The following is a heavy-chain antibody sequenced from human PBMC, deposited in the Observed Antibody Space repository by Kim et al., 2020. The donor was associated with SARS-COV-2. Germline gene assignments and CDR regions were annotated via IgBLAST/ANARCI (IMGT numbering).Heavy chain of an antibody. Sequence: GGSLRLSCAASGFTFSSYAMSWVRQAPGKGLEWVSAISGSGGSTYYADSVKGRFTISRDNSKNTLYLQMNSLRAEDTAVYYCASPDRITGKRWFGPWGQGTPVTVSS. V-gene: IGHV3-23*01. J-gene: IGHJ5*02. CDR2: ISGSGGST. D-gene: IGHD1-20*01. CDR3: ASPDRITGKRWFGP. CDR1: GFTFSSYA.